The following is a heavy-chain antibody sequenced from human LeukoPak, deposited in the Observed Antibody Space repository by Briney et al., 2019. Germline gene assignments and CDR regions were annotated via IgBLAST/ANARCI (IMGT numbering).Heavy chain of an antibody. CDR2: IYTSGST. J-gene: IGHJ6*03. CDR1: GGSISSGSYY. Sequence: PSETLSLTCTVSGGSISSGSYYWSWIRQPAGKGLEWIGRIYTSGSTNYNPSLKSRVTTSVDTSKNQFSLKLSSVTAADTAVYYCAGIYGGNSFYYYYYMDVWGKGTTVTVSS. D-gene: IGHD4-23*01. CDR3: AGIYGGNSFYYYYYMDV. V-gene: IGHV4-61*02.